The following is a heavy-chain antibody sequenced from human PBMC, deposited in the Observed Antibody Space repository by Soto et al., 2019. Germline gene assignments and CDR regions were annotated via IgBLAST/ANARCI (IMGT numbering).Heavy chain of an antibody. V-gene: IGHV4-39*01. CDR1: GGSISSSSYY. CDR2: IYYSGST. Sequence: SETLSLTCTVSGGSISSSSYYWGWIRQPPGKGLEWIGSIYYSGSTYYNPSLKSRVTISVDTSKDQFSLKLSSVTAADTAVYYCARHRYPGRITMIVVVITPHDYWGQGTLVTVSS. J-gene: IGHJ4*02. CDR3: ARHRYPGRITMIVVVITPHDY. D-gene: IGHD3-22*01.